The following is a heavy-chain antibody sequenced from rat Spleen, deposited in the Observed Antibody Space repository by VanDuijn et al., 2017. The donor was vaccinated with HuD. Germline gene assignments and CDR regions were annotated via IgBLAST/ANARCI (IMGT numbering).Heavy chain of an antibody. CDR2: IGPSGGNT. Sequence: EVQLVESGGGLVQPGRSLKLSCTASGFTFSNYGMHWIRQAPTKGLEWVASIGPSGGNTYFRDSVKGRFTISRDNAKSTLYLQMDSLRSEDTATYYCATDKTVAYYWYFDFWGPGTMVTVSS. D-gene: IGHD1-1*01. V-gene: IGHV5-19*01. CDR3: ATDKTVAYYWYFDF. J-gene: IGHJ1*01. CDR1: GFTFSNYG.